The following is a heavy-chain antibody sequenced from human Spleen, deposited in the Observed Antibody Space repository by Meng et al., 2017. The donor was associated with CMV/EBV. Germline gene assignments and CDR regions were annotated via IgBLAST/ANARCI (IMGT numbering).Heavy chain of an antibody. CDR1: GFTFINYA. CDR3: ARGAGSYYKSPLDY. Sequence: GGSLRLSCAASGFTFINYAMHWVRQAPGKGLEWVSYISSSSSTTYYADSVKGRFTISRDNARNSLYLQMNSLRAEDTAVYYCARGAGSYYKSPLDYWGQGTLVTVSS. D-gene: IGHD3-10*01. J-gene: IGHJ4*02. V-gene: IGHV3-48*04. CDR2: ISSSSSTT.